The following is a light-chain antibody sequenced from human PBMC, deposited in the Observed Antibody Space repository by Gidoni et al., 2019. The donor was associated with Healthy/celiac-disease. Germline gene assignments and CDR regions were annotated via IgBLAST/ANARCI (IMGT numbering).Light chain of an antibody. V-gene: IGLV1-47*01. CDR2: RNN. CDR3: AAWDDSLSGAV. Sequence: QSVLPQPPSASGTPGQRVTLSCSGSSSNIGSNYVYWYQQLPGTAPKLLIYRNNQRPSGVPDRFSGSKSGTSASLAISGLRSEYEADYYCAAWDDSLSGAVFGGGTQLTVL. J-gene: IGLJ7*01. CDR1: SSNIGSNY.